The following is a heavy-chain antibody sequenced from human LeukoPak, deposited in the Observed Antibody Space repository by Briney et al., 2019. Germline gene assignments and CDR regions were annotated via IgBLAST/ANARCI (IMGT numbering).Heavy chain of an antibody. CDR3: ARGRNWNDNSHYYYYMDV. Sequence: ASVKVSCKASGYTFTNYAMNWVRQAPGQGLEWMGWINSDTAVTNYAQNFQGRVTLTRDTSISTTYLELSSLRSDDTAVYYCARGRNWNDNSHYYYYMDVWGKGTTVTVSS. J-gene: IGHJ6*03. V-gene: IGHV1-2*02. D-gene: IGHD1-1*01. CDR1: GYTFTNYA. CDR2: INSDTAVT.